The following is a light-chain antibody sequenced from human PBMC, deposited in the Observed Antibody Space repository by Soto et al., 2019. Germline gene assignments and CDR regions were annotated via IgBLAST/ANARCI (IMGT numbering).Light chain of an antibody. CDR1: TSVIGTYNL. J-gene: IGLJ2*01. CDR3: CSSAARV. Sequence: QSALAQPASVSGSPGQSISISCTGTTSVIGTYNLVSWYQQHPGEVPKLIIYEIDKRPSGVSDRFSGSKSGNTASLTISGLQSEDEADYYCCSSAARVFGGG. CDR2: EID. V-gene: IGLV2-23*02.